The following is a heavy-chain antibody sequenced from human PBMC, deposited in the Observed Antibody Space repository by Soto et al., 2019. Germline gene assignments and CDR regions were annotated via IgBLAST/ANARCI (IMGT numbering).Heavy chain of an antibody. J-gene: IGHJ6*02. V-gene: IGHV3-21*01. D-gene: IGHD3-22*01. CDR2: ISSSSSYI. CDR3: ARVFGYYDSSGYYYYYGMDV. Sequence: PGGSLRLSCAASGFTLSSYSMNWVRQAPGKGLEWVSSISSSSSYIYYADSVKGRFTISRDNAKNSLYLQMNSLRAEDTAVYYCARVFGYYDSSGYYYYYGMDVWGQGTTVTVSS. CDR1: GFTLSSYS.